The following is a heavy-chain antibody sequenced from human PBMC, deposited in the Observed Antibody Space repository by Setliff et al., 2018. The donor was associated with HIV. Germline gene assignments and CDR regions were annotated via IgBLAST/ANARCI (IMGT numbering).Heavy chain of an antibody. Sequence: PSETLSLTCAVSGGAIEDINWWNWVRQSPGKGLEWIGEIYHTGTTIYNVSLMSRVAISIDRSKNQFSLKLSSVTAADTAVYYCARGDYDSSVPYNWFDPWGQGTLVSVSS. V-gene: IGHV4-4*02. D-gene: IGHD3-22*01. CDR1: GGAIEDINW. J-gene: IGHJ5*02. CDR2: IYHTGTT. CDR3: ARGDYDSSVPYNWFDP.